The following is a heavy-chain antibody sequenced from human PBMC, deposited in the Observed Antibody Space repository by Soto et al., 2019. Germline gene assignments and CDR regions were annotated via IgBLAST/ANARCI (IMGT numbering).Heavy chain of an antibody. J-gene: IGHJ2*01. D-gene: IGHD2-15*01. CDR3: ARPGNIVGCCWWYFDL. Sequence: SETLSLTCTVSGGSISSSTYYWGWIRQPPGKGLEWIGSIYYSGSTYYNPSLKSRVTISVDTSKNQFSLKLTSVTAADTAVYYFARPGNIVGCCWWYFDLWGRGTLVTVS. CDR1: GGSISSSTYY. CDR2: IYYSGST. V-gene: IGHV4-39*01.